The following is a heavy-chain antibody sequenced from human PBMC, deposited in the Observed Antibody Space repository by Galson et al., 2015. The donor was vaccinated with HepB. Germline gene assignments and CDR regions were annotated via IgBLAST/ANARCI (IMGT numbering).Heavy chain of an antibody. D-gene: IGHD3-10*01. J-gene: IGHJ5*02. CDR3: ARVRGSGLGPHSWFDV. Sequence: QSGAEVKKPGESLRISCEASGYTFSDYYIAWVRQMPGKGLEWMGLIYPGDSDTKYSPSFRGQVTFSVDKSVSTAYLHWSGLKASDIAIYYCARVRGSGLGPHSWFDVWGQGTLVTVSS. CDR2: IYPGDSDT. CDR1: GYTFSDYY. V-gene: IGHV5-51*03.